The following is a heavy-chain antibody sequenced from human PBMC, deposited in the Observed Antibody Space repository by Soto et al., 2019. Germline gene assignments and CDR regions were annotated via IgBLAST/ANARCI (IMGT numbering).Heavy chain of an antibody. V-gene: IGHV3-23*01. CDR2: ISAGSEGA. J-gene: IGHJ4*02. Sequence: EVQLLESGGGLVQPGGALRLSCAASGFTFSSHAMSWVRQAPGKGLEWISSISAGSEGAYYADSVKGRFTTSRDNSNNPLYLQMNSLRAEDTAVYYCARDLWWYLHWGQGTLVTVSS. CDR3: ARDLWWYLH. CDR1: GFTFSSHA. D-gene: IGHD2-15*01.